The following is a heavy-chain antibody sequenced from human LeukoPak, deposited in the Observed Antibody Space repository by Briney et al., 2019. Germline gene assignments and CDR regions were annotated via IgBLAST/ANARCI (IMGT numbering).Heavy chain of an antibody. V-gene: IGHV3-20*04. CDR3: ASGDFSLRGDAFDI. J-gene: IGHJ3*02. CDR2: LNWNGGIT. D-gene: IGHD3-10*01. Sequence: GGSLRLSCVASGFNFDDYGMNWVRHAPGKGLEWLSGLNWNGGITGYADSVKGRFTISRDNAKNSLYLQMNSLRADDTALYYCASGDFSLRGDAFDIWGQGTKVTVSS. CDR1: GFNFDDYG.